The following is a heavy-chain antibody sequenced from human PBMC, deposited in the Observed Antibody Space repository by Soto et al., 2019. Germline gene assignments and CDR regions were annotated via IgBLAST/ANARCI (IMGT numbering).Heavy chain of an antibody. CDR2: ISSDGSNK. V-gene: IGHV3-30-3*01. CDR1: GFTLSSFV. D-gene: IGHD3-22*01. CDR3: AREDRSSGYAGTFHH. J-gene: IGHJ1*01. Sequence: QVQLVESGGGVVQPGRSLRLSCAASGFTLSSFVMHWVRQAPGKGLEWVVGISSDGSNKHYADSVKGRFTISRDNPKNTVYLEMDSLRTDDTAVYYCAREDRSSGYAGTFHHWGQGTLVTVSS.